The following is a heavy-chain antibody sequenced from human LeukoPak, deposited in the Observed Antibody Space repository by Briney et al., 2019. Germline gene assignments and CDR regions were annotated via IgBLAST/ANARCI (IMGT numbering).Heavy chain of an antibody. CDR2: IKQDGSEK. J-gene: IGHJ4*02. CDR1: GFTFSSYW. V-gene: IGHV3-7*01. CDR3: AREGLDEWELLPFDY. Sequence: GGSLRLSCAASGFTFSSYWMSWVRQAPGKGLEWVANIKQDGSEKYYVDSVKGRFTISRDNAKNSLYLQMNSLRAEDTAVYYCAREGLDEWELLPFDYWGQGTLVTVSS. D-gene: IGHD1-26*01.